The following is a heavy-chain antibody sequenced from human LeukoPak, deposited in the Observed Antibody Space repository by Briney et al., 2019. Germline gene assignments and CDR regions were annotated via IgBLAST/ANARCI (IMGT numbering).Heavy chain of an antibody. J-gene: IGHJ6*02. D-gene: IGHD2-2*01. V-gene: IGHV4-31*03. CDR1: GGSISSGGYY. Sequence: SETLSLTRTVSGGSISSGGYYWSWIRQHPGKGLEWIGFIYYSGSTYYNPSLKSRVTISVDTSKNQFSLKLSSVTAADTAVYYCARSLDTSYALYYYYYGMDVWGQGTTVTVSS. CDR3: ARSLDTSYALYYYYYGMDV. CDR2: IYYSGST.